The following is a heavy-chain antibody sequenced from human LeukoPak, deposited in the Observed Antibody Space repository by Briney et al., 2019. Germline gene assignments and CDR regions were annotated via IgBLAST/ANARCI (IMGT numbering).Heavy chain of an antibody. CDR1: GFTFSSYS. J-gene: IGHJ4*02. Sequence: GGSLRLSCAASGFTFSSYSMNWVRQAPGKGLEWVSSISSSSSYIYYADSVKGRFTISRDNAKNSLYLQMNSLRAEDTAVYYYARGGSDSSGYYHFDYWGQGTLVTVSS. CDR2: ISSSSSYI. D-gene: IGHD3-22*01. CDR3: ARGGSDSSGYYHFDY. V-gene: IGHV3-21*01.